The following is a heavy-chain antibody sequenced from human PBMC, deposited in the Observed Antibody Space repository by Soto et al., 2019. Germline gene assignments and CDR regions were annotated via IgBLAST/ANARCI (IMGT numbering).Heavy chain of an antibody. J-gene: IGHJ4*02. Sequence: LRLSCAASGFIFSGNYMSWIRQAPGKGLEWVSYIGSSVSIKGYADSVKGRFTISGDNAKNTLYLQMSSLRAEDTAVYYCARGFSAGKGSPPDFWGQGSLVTVSS. V-gene: IGHV3-11*01. D-gene: IGHD6-13*01. CDR3: ARGFSAGKGSPPDF. CDR2: IGSSVSIK. CDR1: GFIFSGNY.